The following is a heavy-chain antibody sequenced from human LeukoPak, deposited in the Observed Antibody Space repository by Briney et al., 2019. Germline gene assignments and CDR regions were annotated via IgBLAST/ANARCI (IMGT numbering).Heavy chain of an antibody. J-gene: IGHJ5*02. Sequence: PGGSLRLSCAASGFTFRSYVMNWVRQAPGKGLEWVSVISGGGGSTYYADSVKGRFTISRDNSKNTLFLQMNSLRAEDTAVYYCAKGGYCSSTSCSVGWFDPWGQGTLVTVSS. D-gene: IGHD2-2*01. CDR1: GFTFRSYV. V-gene: IGHV3-23*01. CDR3: AKGGYCSSTSCSVGWFDP. CDR2: ISGGGGST.